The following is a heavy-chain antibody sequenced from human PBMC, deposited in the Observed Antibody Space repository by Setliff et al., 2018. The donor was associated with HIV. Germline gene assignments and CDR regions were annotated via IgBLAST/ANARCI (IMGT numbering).Heavy chain of an antibody. V-gene: IGHV4-4*07. CDR1: GASVSDHH. CDR2: IRFSGGS. D-gene: IGHD2-8*01. Sequence: KTSETLSLTCSVSGASVSDHHWTWIRQTAEKRLEYIGRIRFSGGSNYNPSLSSRVTMSVDTSNNQFSLRLKSVTSADTAVYYCARLRSSNGLFCLLDSWGQGTRVTVPQ. J-gene: IGHJ4*02. CDR3: ARLRSSNGLFCLLDS.